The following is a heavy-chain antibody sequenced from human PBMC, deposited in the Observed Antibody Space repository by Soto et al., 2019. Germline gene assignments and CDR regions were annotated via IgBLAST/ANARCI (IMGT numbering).Heavy chain of an antibody. V-gene: IGHV3-7*01. D-gene: IGHD4-4*01. Sequence: EVQLVESGGGLVQPGGSLRLSCAASGFTFSSYWMSWVRQAPGKGLEWVANIKQDGSEKYYVDSVKGRFTISRDNAKNSLYLQMNSLRAEDTAVYYCARDLRAYMTTVTANWFDPWGQGTLVTVSS. J-gene: IGHJ5*02. CDR2: IKQDGSEK. CDR3: ARDLRAYMTTVTANWFDP. CDR1: GFTFSSYW.